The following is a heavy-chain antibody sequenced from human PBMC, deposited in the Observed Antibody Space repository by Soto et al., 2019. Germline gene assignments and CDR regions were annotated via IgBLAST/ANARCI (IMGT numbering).Heavy chain of an antibody. CDR1: GYTLTELS. CDR2: FDPEDGET. V-gene: IGHV1-24*01. CDR3: ATYCSSTSCYRLTGVDWFDP. J-gene: IGHJ5*02. Sequence: GASVKVSCKVSGYTLTELSMHWVRQAPGKGLEWMGGFDPEDGETIYAQKFQGRVTMTEDTSTDTAYMELSSLRSEDTAVYYCATYCSSTSCYRLTGVDWFDPWGQGTLVTVSS. D-gene: IGHD2-2*01.